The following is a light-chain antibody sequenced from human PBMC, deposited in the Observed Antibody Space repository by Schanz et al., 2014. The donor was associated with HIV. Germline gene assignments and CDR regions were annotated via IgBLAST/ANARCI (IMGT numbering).Light chain of an antibody. V-gene: IGKV1-5*01. Sequence: DIQMTQSPSTLSASVGDRVTITCRASQSMSSWLAWNPQKPGKAPKLLIYAASTLQSGVPSRFSGSGSGTDFTLTISSLQPEDFATYYCQQLASYPLTFGGGTKVQIK. CDR3: QQLASYPLT. J-gene: IGKJ4*01. CDR1: QSMSSW. CDR2: AAS.